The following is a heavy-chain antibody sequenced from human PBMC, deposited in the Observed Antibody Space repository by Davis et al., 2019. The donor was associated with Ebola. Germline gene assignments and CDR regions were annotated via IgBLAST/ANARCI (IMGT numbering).Heavy chain of an antibody. J-gene: IGHJ6*02. CDR3: AKGSLYGSRSITAGMDV. Sequence: GESLKISCAASGFTFSTYAMSWVRQAPGKGLEWVSVISGSGGSTYYADSVKGRFTVSRDNSNHTLYLQMNSLRAEDTAVYYCAKGSLYGSRSITAGMDVWGQGTTVTVSS. CDR2: ISGSGGST. D-gene: IGHD4-17*01. V-gene: IGHV3-23*01. CDR1: GFTFSTYA.